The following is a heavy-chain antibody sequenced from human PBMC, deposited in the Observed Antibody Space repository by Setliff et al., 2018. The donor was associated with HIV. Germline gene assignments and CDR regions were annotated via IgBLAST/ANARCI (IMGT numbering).Heavy chain of an antibody. V-gene: IGHV4-34*01. CDR2: INHSGST. J-gene: IGHJ5*01. CDR3: ARVRLELRQYWFDS. D-gene: IGHD1-7*01. Sequence: TETLSLTCAVYGGSFSDYYWSWIRQPPGKGLEWIGEINHSGSTNYNPSLKRRVTISVDTSKNQFSLKLNSVTAADTAVYYCARVRLELRQYWFDSWGQGSPVTVSS. CDR1: GGSFSDYY.